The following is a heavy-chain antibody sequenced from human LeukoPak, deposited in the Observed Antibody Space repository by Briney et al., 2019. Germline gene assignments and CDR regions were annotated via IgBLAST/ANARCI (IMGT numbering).Heavy chain of an antibody. Sequence: SETLSLTCTVSGGSISSGGYYWSWIRQPPGKGLEWIGYIYHSGSTYYNPSLKSRVTISVDRSKNQFSLKLNSVTAADTAVYYCARDSRRELLHAFDXXXQGTXXTVXS. CDR3: ARDSRRELLHAFDX. J-gene: IGHJ3*02. CDR2: IYHSGST. D-gene: IGHD1-26*01. CDR1: GGSISSGGYY. V-gene: IGHV4-30-2*01.